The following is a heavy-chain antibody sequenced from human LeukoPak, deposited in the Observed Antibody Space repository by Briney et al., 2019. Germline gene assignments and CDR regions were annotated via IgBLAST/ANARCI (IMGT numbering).Heavy chain of an antibody. D-gene: IGHD3-22*01. CDR1: GYTFTGYY. CDR2: INPNSGGT. Sequence: ASVKVSCKASGYTFTGYYMHWVRQAPGQGLEWMGWINPNSGGTNYAQKFQGRVTMTEDTSTDTAYMELSSLRSEDTAVYYCATGVMDYYDSSGYDAFDIWGQGTMVTVSS. J-gene: IGHJ3*02. V-gene: IGHV1-2*02. CDR3: ATGVMDYYDSSGYDAFDI.